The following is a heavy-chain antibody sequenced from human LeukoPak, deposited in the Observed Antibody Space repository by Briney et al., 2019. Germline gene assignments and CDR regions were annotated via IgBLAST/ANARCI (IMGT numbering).Heavy chain of an antibody. CDR2: IKQDGSEK. Sequence: GGSLRLSCAASGFTFSDHVMSWVRQAPGKGLEWVANIKQDGSEKYYMDSVKGRFTISRDNAKKSLHLQMNSLRAEDTAVYYCARDRLYSSGWYSFDYWGQGTLVTVSS. CDR1: GFTFSDHV. V-gene: IGHV3-7*03. D-gene: IGHD6-19*01. J-gene: IGHJ4*02. CDR3: ARDRLYSSGWYSFDY.